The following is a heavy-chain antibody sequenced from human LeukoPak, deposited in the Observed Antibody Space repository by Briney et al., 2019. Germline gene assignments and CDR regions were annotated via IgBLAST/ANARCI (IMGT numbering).Heavy chain of an antibody. CDR2: INPNSGGT. CDR3: ASIFSRVPATATHYDY. V-gene: IGHV1-2*06. J-gene: IGHJ4*02. D-gene: IGHD2-2*01. Sequence: ASVKVSCKASGYTFTGYYMHWMRQAPGQGLEWMGRINPNSGGTNYAQKFQGRVTMTRDTSISTAYMELSRLRSDDTAVYYCASIFSRVPATATHYDYWGQGTLVTVSS. CDR1: GYTFTGYY.